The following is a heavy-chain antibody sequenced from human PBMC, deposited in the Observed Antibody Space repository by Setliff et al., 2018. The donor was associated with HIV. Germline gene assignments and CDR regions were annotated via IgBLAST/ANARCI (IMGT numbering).Heavy chain of an antibody. J-gene: IGHJ6*02. CDR2: ISSSSGYI. CDR1: GFTFSTYN. Sequence: PGESLRLSCAASGFTFSTYNMYWVRQAPGKGLEWVSSISSSSGYIYYADSVKGGFTISRDNAKSSLYLQMNSLRAEDTAVYYCASPYCSSPSCYVDYYYYGLDLWGQGTTVTVSS. CDR3: ASPYCSSPSCYVDYYYYGLDL. D-gene: IGHD2-2*01. V-gene: IGHV3-21*01.